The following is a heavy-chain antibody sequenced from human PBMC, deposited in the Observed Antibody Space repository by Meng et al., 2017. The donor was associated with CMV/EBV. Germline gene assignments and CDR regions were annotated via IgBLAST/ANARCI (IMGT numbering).Heavy chain of an antibody. CDR3: AKMEGAARPRVTDY. Sequence: SGFTCSSYGMHWVRQAPGKGLEWVAFIRYDGSNKYYADSVKGRFTISRDNSKNTLYLQMNSLRAEDTAVYYCAKMEGAARPRVTDYWGQGTLVTVSS. V-gene: IGHV3-30*02. CDR2: IRYDGSNK. CDR1: GFTCSSYG. J-gene: IGHJ4*02. D-gene: IGHD6-6*01.